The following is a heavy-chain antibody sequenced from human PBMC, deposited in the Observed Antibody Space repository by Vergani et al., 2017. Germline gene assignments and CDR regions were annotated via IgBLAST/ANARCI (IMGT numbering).Heavy chain of an antibody. CDR1: GFTFSGYW. CDR2: IKQDGSEK. CDR3: ARERCITSCYLLDYYYMDV. Sequence: EVQLVESGGGLVQPGGSLRLSCAASGFTFSGYWMNWVRQAPGKGLEWVANIKQDGSEKYYVDSVKGRFTISRDNAKNSLYLQMNSLRAEDTAVYYCARERCITSCYLLDYYYMDVWGKWTTVTVSS. J-gene: IGHJ6*03. V-gene: IGHV3-7*01. D-gene: IGHD2-2*01.